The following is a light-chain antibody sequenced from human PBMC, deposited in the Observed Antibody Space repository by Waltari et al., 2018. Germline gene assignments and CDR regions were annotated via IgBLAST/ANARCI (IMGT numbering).Light chain of an antibody. CDR1: QDIRSA. CDR2: DAS. Sequence: AFHLTQSPSPLSASVGATVTITCRASQDIRSALVWYQQKPGKPPRLLIYDASSLESEVPSRFSGSGSGTDFTLTVDSLQPEDFAIYYCQQSTDYPLTFGGGTRV. J-gene: IGKJ4*01. V-gene: IGKV1D-13*01. CDR3: QQSTDYPLT.